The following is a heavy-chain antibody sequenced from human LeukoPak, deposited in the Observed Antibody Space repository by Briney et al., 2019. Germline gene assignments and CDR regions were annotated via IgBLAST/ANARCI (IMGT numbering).Heavy chain of an antibody. V-gene: IGHV4-59*08. D-gene: IGHD6-19*01. CDR3: ARGGWSLDY. Sequence: PPETLSLTCAVSDGSISYNYWSWIRQPPGKGLEWIGFIDYSGNTNYSPSLKSRVTISVDTSKNQFSLKLNSVTAADTAVYYCARGGWSLDYWGQGTLVTVSS. J-gene: IGHJ4*02. CDR1: DGSISYNY. CDR2: IDYSGNT.